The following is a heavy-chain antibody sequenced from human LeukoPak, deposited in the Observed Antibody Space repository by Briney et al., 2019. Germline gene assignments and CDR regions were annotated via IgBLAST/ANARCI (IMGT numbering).Heavy chain of an antibody. V-gene: IGHV3-30*02. D-gene: IGHD2-21*02. CDR3: AKDQIVVTAIWGGDY. CDR1: GFTFSSYG. Sequence: GGSLRLSCAASGFTFSSYGMHWVRQAPGKGLEWVAFIRYDGSNKYYADPVKGRFTISRDNSKNALYLQMNSLRAEDTAVYYCAKDQIVVTAIWGGDYWGQGTLVTVSS. CDR2: IRYDGSNK. J-gene: IGHJ4*02.